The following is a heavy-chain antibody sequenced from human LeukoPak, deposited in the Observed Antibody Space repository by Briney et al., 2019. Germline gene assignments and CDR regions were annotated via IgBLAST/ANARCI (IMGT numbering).Heavy chain of an antibody. CDR1: GGSISSYC. CDR2: IHTSGST. V-gene: IGHV4-4*07. Sequence: SETLSLTCNVSGGSISSYCWSWIRQPAGKGLEWIGRIHTSGSTNYNPSLKSRATMSVDSSKNQFSLQLNSVTAADTAVYYCARSPVGHSSTYYRWFDPWGQGTLVTVSS. D-gene: IGHD6-13*01. J-gene: IGHJ5*02. CDR3: ARSPVGHSSTYYRWFDP.